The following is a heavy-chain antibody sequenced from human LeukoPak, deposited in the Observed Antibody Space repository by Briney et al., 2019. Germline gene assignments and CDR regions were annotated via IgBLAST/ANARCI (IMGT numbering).Heavy chain of an antibody. V-gene: IGHV4-39*01. D-gene: IGHD4-23*01. J-gene: IGHJ3*02. CDR1: GGSIRSSSYY. CDR2: IYYSGRT. Sequence: SETLSLTCTVSGGSIRSSSYYWGWIRQPPGKGLEWIGSIYYSGRTYYNPSLKSRVTIPVDTSKNQLSLKLSSVTAADTAVYYCARHDKNGGNLDAFDIWGQGTMVTVSS. CDR3: ARHDKNGGNLDAFDI.